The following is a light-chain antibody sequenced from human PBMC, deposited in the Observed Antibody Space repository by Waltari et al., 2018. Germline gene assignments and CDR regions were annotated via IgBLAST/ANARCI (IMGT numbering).Light chain of an antibody. CDR2: SST. Sequence: QSVLTQPPSVSGAPWPGVTISCAGNRSNIGAPSDLQWHRHLPGTAPKLLIYSSTNRPPGVPDRFSGSKSDTSASLAITGLQAEDEADYYCQTYDNSLSGWVFGGGTKLTVL. CDR1: RSNIGAPSD. V-gene: IGLV1-40*01. CDR3: QTYDNSLSGWV. J-gene: IGLJ3*02.